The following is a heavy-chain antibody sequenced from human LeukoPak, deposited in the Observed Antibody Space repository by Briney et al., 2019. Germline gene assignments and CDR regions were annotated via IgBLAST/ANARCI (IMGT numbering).Heavy chain of an antibody. J-gene: IGHJ4*02. CDR2: IYISGST. V-gene: IGHV4-4*07. D-gene: IGHD5-12*01. CDR3: ARERDEVAAIRFDY. Sequence: SETLSLACTVSGDSISSSYWSWLRQPAGKGLEYIGRIYISGSTNYNPSLKSRVTMSLDTSKNQFSLKLTSVTAADTAVYYCARERDEVAAIRFDYWGRGTLVTVSS. CDR1: GDSISSSY.